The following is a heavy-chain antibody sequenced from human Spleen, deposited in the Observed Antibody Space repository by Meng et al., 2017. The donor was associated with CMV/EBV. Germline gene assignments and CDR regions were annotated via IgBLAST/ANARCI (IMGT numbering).Heavy chain of an antibody. CDR2: ISSSDGTE. V-gene: IGHV3-48*03. D-gene: IGHD2-2*01. CDR3: ARDCVGTSCYLSFSY. J-gene: IGHJ4*02. CDR1: GFAFNIYE. Sequence: GESLKISCAASGFAFNIYEMNWVRQAPGKGLEWVSYISSSDGTEYYADSVKGRFTISRDNAKNSLYLQMNRLRAEDTAVYYCARDCVGTSCYLSFSYWGQGTLVTVSS.